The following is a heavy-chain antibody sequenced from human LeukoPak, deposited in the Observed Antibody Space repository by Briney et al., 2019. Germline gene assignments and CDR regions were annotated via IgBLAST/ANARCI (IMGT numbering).Heavy chain of an antibody. Sequence: GASVKVSCKASAYTFSNFALHWVRQAPGQSLEWLGWINTGTGDTKYLEKLQGRISITRDTSANTAYMDLSNLRPEDTAVYFCARTCAGASCGGGYYFDYWGQGTLVTVSS. CDR1: AYTFSNFA. CDR2: INTGTGDT. D-gene: IGHD3-10*01. CDR3: ARTCAGASCGGGYYFDY. J-gene: IGHJ4*02. V-gene: IGHV1-3*04.